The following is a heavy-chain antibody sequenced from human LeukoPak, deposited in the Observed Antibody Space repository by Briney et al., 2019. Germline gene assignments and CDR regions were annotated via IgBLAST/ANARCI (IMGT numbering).Heavy chain of an antibody. V-gene: IGHV3-9*03. CDR3: AKVHCSSTSCYTGAAFDI. J-gene: IGHJ3*02. CDR2: ISWNSGSI. Sequence: GGSLRLSCAASGFTFDDYAMHWVRQAPGKGLEWVSGISWNSGSIGYADSVKGRFTISRDNAKNSLYLQMNSLRAEDMALYYCAKVHCSSTSCYTGAAFDIWGQGTMVTVSS. CDR1: GFTFDDYA. D-gene: IGHD2-2*02.